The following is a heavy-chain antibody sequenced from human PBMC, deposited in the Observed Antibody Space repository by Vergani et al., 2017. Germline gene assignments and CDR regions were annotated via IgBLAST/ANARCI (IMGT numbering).Heavy chain of an antibody. CDR3: ARGVLDSKNRHNWFDP. Sequence: QEQLVQSGAEVRKPGASVKVSCKASGYNFTSFDINWVRLATGQGLEWMGWMNPKSGNTAYAAKFQGRITMARDSSTDTTYMEKKSMRSEDTAIYFCARGVLDSKNRHNWFDPWGQGTVVTVSS. CDR2: MNPKSGNT. D-gene: IGHD3/OR15-3a*01. J-gene: IGHJ5*02. CDR1: GYNFTSFD. V-gene: IGHV1-8*01.